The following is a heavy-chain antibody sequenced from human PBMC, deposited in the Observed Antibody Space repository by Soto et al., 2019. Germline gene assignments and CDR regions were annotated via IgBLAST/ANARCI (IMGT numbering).Heavy chain of an antibody. V-gene: IGHV3-23*01. CDR2: ISGSGGGT. D-gene: IGHD2-21*02. J-gene: IGHJ4*02. Sequence: EVQLLESGGGLVQPGGSLRLSCAASGFTFSNYALSWVRQAPGKGLEWVSAISGSGGGTYYADSVKGRFTISRDNSKNTRYLQMNSLRAEDTAVYYCANGVTGLTVFDYWGQGTLVTVSS. CDR1: GFTFSNYA. CDR3: ANGVTGLTVFDY.